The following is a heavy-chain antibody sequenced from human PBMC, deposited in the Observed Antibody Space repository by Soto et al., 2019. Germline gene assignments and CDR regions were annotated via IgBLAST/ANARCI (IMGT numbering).Heavy chain of an antibody. CDR2: ISSGDSKT. CDR3: ARGIAVAVPYYYGMDV. D-gene: IGHD6-19*01. J-gene: IGHJ6*02. Sequence: GGSLRLSCAASGFTFRIYAMSWVRQAPGKGLEWVSSISSGDSKTDYADSVKGRFTISRDNSKNTLWLQMNSLQVEDTAVYYCARGIAVAVPYYYGMDVWGQGTSVTVSS. V-gene: IGHV3-23*01. CDR1: GFTFRIYA.